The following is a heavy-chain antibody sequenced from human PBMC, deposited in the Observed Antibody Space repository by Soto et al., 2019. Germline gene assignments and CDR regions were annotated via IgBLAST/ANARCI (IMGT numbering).Heavy chain of an antibody. V-gene: IGHV3-48*01. CDR2: ISSSSSTI. D-gene: IGHD6-19*01. CDR3: ASDENTVAAAEYFQH. CDR1: GFTFSSYS. Sequence: GGSLRLSCAASGFTFSSYSMNWIRQAQGKGLEWVSYISSSSSTIYYADSVKGRFTISRDNAKNSLYLQMNSLRAEDTAVYYCASDENTVAAAEYFQHWGQGTLVTVSS. J-gene: IGHJ1*01.